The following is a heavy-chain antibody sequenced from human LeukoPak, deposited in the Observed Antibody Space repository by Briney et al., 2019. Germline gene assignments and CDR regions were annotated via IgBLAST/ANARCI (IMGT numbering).Heavy chain of an antibody. Sequence: GGSLRLSCAASGFTFSSYEMNWVRQAPGKGLEWVSYISSSGSTIYYADSVKGRFTISRDNAKNSLYLQMNSLRAEGTAVYYCARDRPSFDYWGQGTLVTVSS. CDR2: ISSSGSTI. V-gene: IGHV3-48*03. J-gene: IGHJ4*02. CDR1: GFTFSSYE. CDR3: ARDRPSFDY.